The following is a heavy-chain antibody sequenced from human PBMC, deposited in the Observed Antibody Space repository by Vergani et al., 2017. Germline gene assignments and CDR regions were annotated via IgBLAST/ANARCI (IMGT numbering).Heavy chain of an antibody. D-gene: IGHD2-21*02. J-gene: IGHJ6*02. CDR1: GGSISSSSYY. Sequence: QLQLQESGPGLVKPSETLSLTCTVSGGSISSSSYYWGWIRQPPGKGLEWIGSIYYSGSTYYNPSLKSRVTKSVDTSKNQFSLKLSSVTAADTAVYYCARHLAYCGGDCYPYYYGMDVWGQGTTVTVSS. CDR3: ARHLAYCGGDCYPYYYGMDV. CDR2: IYYSGST. V-gene: IGHV4-39*01.